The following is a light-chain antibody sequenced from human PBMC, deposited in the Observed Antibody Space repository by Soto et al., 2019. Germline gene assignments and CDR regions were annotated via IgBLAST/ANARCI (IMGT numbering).Light chain of an antibody. J-gene: IGLJ1*01. CDR1: SPHIGADYD. Sequence: SLVAPPPPVAGGPGQRGTLSCPGGSPHIGADYDVHWYQQLPGAAPKLLIYGDSNRPSGVPDRFSGSKSGTSASLAIIGLKAEDEADYYCQSSERGLSGYVFGTGTKVTVL. CDR3: QSSERGLSGYV. CDR2: GDS. V-gene: IGLV1-40*01.